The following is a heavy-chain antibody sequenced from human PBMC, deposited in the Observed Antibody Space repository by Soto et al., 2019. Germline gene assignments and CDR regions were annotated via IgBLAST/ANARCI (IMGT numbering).Heavy chain of an antibody. J-gene: IGHJ6*02. CDR2: IIVLFGTT. V-gene: IGHV1-69*01. CDR1: GGSFSSYA. D-gene: IGHD3-22*01. CDR3: ARTASSGISCSDYFHYGMAV. Sequence: QVQLVQSGAEVKKPGSSVKVSCKASGGSFSSYAITWVRQAPGQGLEWMGGIIVLFGTTNYAQKFQGRVTITAAEPTSTAYTARSSLRSKDTAVYYCARTASSGISCSDYFHYGMAVWGQGTTVSVSS.